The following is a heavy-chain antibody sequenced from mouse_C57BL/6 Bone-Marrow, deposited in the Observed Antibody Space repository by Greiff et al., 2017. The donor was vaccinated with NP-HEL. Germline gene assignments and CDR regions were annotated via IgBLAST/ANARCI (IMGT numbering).Heavy chain of an antibody. J-gene: IGHJ3*01. CDR2: IYPSDSET. D-gene: IGHD6-1*01. CDR3: ARSGAARTWFAY. CDR1: GYTFTSYW. V-gene: IGHV1-61*01. Sequence: QVQLKQPGAELVRPGSSVKLSCKASGYTFTSYWMDWVKQRPGQGLEWIGNIYPSDSETHYNQKFKDKATLTVDKSSSTAYMQLSSLTSEDSAVYYCARSGAARTWFAYWGQGTLVTVSA.